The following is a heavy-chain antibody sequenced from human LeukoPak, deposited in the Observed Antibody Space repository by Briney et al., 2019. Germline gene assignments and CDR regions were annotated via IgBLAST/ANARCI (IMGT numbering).Heavy chain of an antibody. J-gene: IGHJ3*01. CDR1: GFTFSGFW. CDR3: ARSSYSSSSSV. CDR2: INSDGSEG. Sequence: GGSLRLSCAVSGFTFSGFWMSWSRQAPGKGLEGVASINSDGSEGYYADVVKGRFTISRDNAKNSLYLQINSLRAEDTAVYYCARSSYSSSSSVWGQGTMVTVSS. V-gene: IGHV3-7*03. D-gene: IGHD6-6*01.